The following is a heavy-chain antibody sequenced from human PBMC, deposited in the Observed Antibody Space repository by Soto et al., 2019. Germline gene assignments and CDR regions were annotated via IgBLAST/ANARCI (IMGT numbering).Heavy chain of an antibody. Sequence: QVQLQESGPGLVKPSQTLSLTCTVSGGSISSGDYYWSWIRQPPGKGLEWIGYIYYSGSTYYNPSLKSRVTISVDTSKNQFSLKLSSVTAADTAVYYCARDLGGVVVGVGDAFDIWGQGTMVTVSS. CDR1: GGSISSGDYY. D-gene: IGHD2-15*01. CDR2: IYYSGST. V-gene: IGHV4-30-4*01. CDR3: ARDLGGVVVGVGDAFDI. J-gene: IGHJ3*02.